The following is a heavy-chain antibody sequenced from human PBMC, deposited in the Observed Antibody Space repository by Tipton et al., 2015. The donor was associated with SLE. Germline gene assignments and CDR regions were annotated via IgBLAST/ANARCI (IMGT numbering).Heavy chain of an antibody. D-gene: IGHD2-15*01. CDR2: INPNSGGT. CDR3: ARDLDCSGGSCYSGVY. V-gene: IGHV1-2*06. CDR1: ADTFSNYA. Sequence: QVQLVQSGAEVKGPGSSVRVSCKASADTFSNYAISWVRQAPGQGLEWMGRINPNSGGTNSAQKFQGRVTMTRDTSISTAYMELSRLTSDDTAVYSCARDLDCSGGSCYSGVYWGQGTLVTVSS. J-gene: IGHJ4*02.